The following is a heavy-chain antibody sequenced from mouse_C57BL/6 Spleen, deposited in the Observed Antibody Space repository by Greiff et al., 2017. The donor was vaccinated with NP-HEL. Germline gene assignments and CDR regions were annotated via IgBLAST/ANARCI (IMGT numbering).Heavy chain of an antibody. D-gene: IGHD1-1*01. V-gene: IGHV5-4*01. CDR2: ISDGGSYT. CDR3: EGETHSYYDGSRPYGYFDV. Sequence: EVKLVESGGGLVKPGGSLKLSCAASGFTFSSYAMSWVRQTPEKRLEWVATISDGGSYTYYPDNVKGRFTISRDNAKNNLYLQMSHLKSEDTAMYYCEGETHSYYDGSRPYGYFDVWGTGTTVTVSS. CDR1: GFTFSSYA. J-gene: IGHJ1*03.